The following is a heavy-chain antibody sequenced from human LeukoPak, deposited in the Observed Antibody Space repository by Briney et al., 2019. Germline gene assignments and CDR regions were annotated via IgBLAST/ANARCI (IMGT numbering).Heavy chain of an antibody. Sequence: SETLSLTCSVSGGSISDYYWTWIRQSPEKGLEWIGYIQSIGGTNYNPSLKSRVTISVDTSKNQFSLKLSSVTAADTAVYYCAREKGVWEQWLVQGYYYYMDVWGKGTTVTISS. CDR1: GGSISDYY. CDR2: IQSIGGT. J-gene: IGHJ6*03. CDR3: AREKGVWEQWLVQGYYYYMDV. V-gene: IGHV4-59*12. D-gene: IGHD6-19*01.